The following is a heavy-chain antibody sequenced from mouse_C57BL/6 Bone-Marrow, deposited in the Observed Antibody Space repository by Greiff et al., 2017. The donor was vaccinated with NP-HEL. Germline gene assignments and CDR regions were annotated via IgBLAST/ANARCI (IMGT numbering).Heavy chain of an antibody. V-gene: IGHV5-9-1*02. CDR2: ISSGGDYI. CDR1: GFTFSSYA. Sequence: EVKLVESGEGLVKPGGSLKLSCAASGFTFSSYAMSWVRQTPEKRLEWVAYISSGGDYIYYTDTVKGRFTISRDNARNTLYLQMSSLKSEDTAMYYCTRVGLRDAMDYWGQGTSVTVSS. J-gene: IGHJ4*01. D-gene: IGHD1-1*01. CDR3: TRVGLRDAMDY.